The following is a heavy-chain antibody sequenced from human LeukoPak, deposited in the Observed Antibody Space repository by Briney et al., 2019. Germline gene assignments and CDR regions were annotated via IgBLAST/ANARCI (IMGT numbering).Heavy chain of an antibody. V-gene: IGHV4-59*01. Sequence: SETLSLTCTVSGASISSYYWSWIRQPPGKGLEWIGHIYYSGSTNYNSSLKSRVTISVDTSKNQFSLKLSSMTAADTAMYYCARDRGSYYAFDIWGQGTMVTVSS. D-gene: IGHD1-1*01. CDR1: GASISSYY. CDR2: IYYSGST. CDR3: ARDRGSYYAFDI. J-gene: IGHJ3*02.